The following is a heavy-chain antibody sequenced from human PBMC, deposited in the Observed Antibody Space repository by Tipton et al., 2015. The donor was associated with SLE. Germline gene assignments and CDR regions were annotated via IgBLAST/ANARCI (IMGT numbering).Heavy chain of an antibody. CDR3: ARRGVAPTL. V-gene: IGHV4-34*01. CDR1: GGSISSSSSYY. Sequence: TLSLTCAVYGGSISSSSSYYWAWIRQPPGKGVEWIGEINHRGSTNYNPSLKSRVTISVDTSKNQFSLKLSSVTAADTAVYYCARRGVAPTLWGQGSLVTVSS. CDR2: INHRGST. D-gene: IGHD6-13*01. J-gene: IGHJ4*02.